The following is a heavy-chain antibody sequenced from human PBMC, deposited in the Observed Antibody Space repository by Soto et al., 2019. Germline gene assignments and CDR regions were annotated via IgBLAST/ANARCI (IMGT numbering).Heavy chain of an antibody. Sequence: QVQLQESGPGLVRPSETLSLTCTVSGGSITPYYWSWIRQPPGKGLEWIGYIYFAGTTTYHPSLQSRVAISVDTSENQFSLTLTSVTAADTAVYYCARLGGYFQALDSWGQGILVTVSS. CDR3: ARLGGYFQALDS. D-gene: IGHD3-22*01. V-gene: IGHV4-59*08. CDR2: IYFAGTT. J-gene: IGHJ4*02. CDR1: GGSITPYY.